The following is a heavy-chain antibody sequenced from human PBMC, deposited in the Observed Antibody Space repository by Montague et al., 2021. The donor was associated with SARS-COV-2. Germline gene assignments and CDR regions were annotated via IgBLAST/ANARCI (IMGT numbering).Heavy chain of an antibody. D-gene: IGHD1-26*01. CDR1: RGSINNYY. V-gene: IGHV4-59*01. CDR2: VFYTGLN. J-gene: IGHJ4*02. Sequence: SETLSLTCTVSRGSINNYYWNWIRQSQDQGLEWIGFVFYTGLNKNNPSLESRVTISLDTSGNQYSLRLTSVTAADTAVYFCARGLGANLDYWGQGILVTVAS. CDR3: ARGLGANLDY.